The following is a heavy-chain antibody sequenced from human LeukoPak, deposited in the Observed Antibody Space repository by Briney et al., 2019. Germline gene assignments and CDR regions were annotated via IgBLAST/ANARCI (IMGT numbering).Heavy chain of an antibody. V-gene: IGHV4-34*01. CDR1: GGSFSGYY. CDR2: INHSGST. Sequence: PSETLSLTCAVYGGSFSGYYWSWIRQPPGKGLEWIGEINHSGSTNYNPSLKSRVTISVDTSKNQFSLKLSSVTAADTAVYYCAKYGSGKTYYYYYGMDVWGQGTTVTVSS. D-gene: IGHD3-10*01. CDR3: AKYGSGKTYYYYYGMDV. J-gene: IGHJ6*02.